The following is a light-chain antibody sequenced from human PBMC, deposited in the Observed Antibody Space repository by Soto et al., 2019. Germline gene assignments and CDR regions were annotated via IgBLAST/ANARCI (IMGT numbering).Light chain of an antibody. CDR1: QSLVYSDGNTY. J-gene: IGKJ1*01. CDR3: MQGTHWPPT. V-gene: IGKV2-30*01. CDR2: KVS. Sequence: DVVMTQSPLSLPVSLGQPASISCRSSQSLVYSDGNTYLNWFQQRPGQSPRRLIYKVSNRDSGVPDRFSGSGSGSYFTLKSSRVEAEDVGVYYCMQGTHWPPTFGQGTKVEIK.